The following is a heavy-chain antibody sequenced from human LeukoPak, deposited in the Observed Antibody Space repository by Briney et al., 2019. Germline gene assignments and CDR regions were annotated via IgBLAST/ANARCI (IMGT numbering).Heavy chain of an antibody. Sequence: SETLSLTCTVSGGSMSPYHWGWIRQPPGKGLEWTGYIYYSGSTNYNPSLKSRVTISVDTSKNQFSLKLSSVTAADTTIYYCARAVSGRFDYWGQGTLVTVSS. CDR3: ARAVSGRFDY. J-gene: IGHJ4*02. CDR1: GGSMSPYH. CDR2: IYYSGST. D-gene: IGHD6-19*01. V-gene: IGHV4-59*08.